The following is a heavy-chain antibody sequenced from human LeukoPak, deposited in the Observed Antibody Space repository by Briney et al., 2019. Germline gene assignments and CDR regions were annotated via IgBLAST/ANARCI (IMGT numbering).Heavy chain of an antibody. J-gene: IGHJ4*02. CDR1: GFTFSNAW. V-gene: IGHV3-21*01. Sequence: GGSLRLSCAASGFTFSNAWMNWVRQAPGKGLEWVSSISSSGTYIYYADSVRGRFTISRDNAKNSLYLQMNSLRAEDTAVYYCARDRCSGGICYSFDQWGQGTLVTVSS. CDR2: ISSSGTYI. D-gene: IGHD2-15*01. CDR3: ARDRCSGGICYSFDQ.